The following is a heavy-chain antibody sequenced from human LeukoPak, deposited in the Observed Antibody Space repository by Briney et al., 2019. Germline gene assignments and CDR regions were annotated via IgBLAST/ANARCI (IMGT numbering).Heavy chain of an antibody. V-gene: IGHV4-59*01. Sequence: SETLSLTCTVSGVSISSYYWSWIRQPPGKGPEWIGYIYYTGSTNYNPSLKSRVAISVDTSKNQFTLKLSSLTAADTAVYYCAREKYGDYVPNTLDVWGQGTMVTVSS. J-gene: IGHJ3*01. CDR2: IYYTGST. D-gene: IGHD4-17*01. CDR3: AREKYGDYVPNTLDV. CDR1: GVSISSYY.